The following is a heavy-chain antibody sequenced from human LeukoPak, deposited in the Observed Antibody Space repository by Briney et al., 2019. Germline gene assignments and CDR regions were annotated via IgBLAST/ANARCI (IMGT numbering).Heavy chain of an antibody. CDR3: ARVKVGSWDWFDP. CDR1: GGSFSSYW. D-gene: IGHD1-26*01. J-gene: IGHJ5*02. V-gene: IGHV3-74*01. Sequence: PSETLSLTCAVYGGSFSSYWMHWVRQAPGKGLVWVSRINTDGSSTSYADSVKGRFTISRDNAKNTAYLQMNSLRAEDTAVYYCARVKVGSWDWFDPWGQGTLVTVSS. CDR2: INTDGSST.